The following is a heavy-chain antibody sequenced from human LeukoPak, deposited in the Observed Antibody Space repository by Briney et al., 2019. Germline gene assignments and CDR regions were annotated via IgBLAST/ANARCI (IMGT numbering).Heavy chain of an antibody. V-gene: IGHV3-30-3*01. J-gene: IGHJ4*02. CDR3: ARALYSSSWYNVTPFNY. Sequence: GGSLRLSCAASGFTFSSYAMHWVRQAPGKGLEWVAVISYDGSNKYYADSVKGRFTISRDNSKNTLYLQMNSLRAEDTAVYYCARALYSSSWYNVTPFNYWGQGTLVTVSS. CDR1: GFTFSSYA. D-gene: IGHD6-13*01. CDR2: ISYDGSNK.